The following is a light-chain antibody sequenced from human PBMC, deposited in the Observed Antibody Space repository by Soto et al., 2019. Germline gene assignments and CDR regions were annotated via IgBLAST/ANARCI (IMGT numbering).Light chain of an antibody. CDR1: QSISKW. CDR3: QQLYTLPFT. Sequence: DIQMTQSPSTLSASIGDRVTITCRASQSISKWLAWYQQKPGKAPKLLIYDVSSLKSGVPSRFSGSGSGTEFTLTISGLLPEDFAAYHCQQLYTLPFTFGQGTRLEIK. V-gene: IGKV1-5*01. CDR2: DVS. J-gene: IGKJ5*01.